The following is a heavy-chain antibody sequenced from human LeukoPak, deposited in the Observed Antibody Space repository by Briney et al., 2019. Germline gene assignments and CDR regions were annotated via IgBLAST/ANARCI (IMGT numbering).Heavy chain of an antibody. CDR2: INPNSGGT. J-gene: IGHJ6*03. D-gene: IGHD6-25*01. CDR1: GYTFTGYY. CDR3: AREIKRLAGLYYYYYMDV. Sequence: ASVKVSCKASGYTFTGYYMHWLRQALGQGLEWMGWINPNSGGTNYAQKFQGRVTMTRDTSISTAYMELSRLRSDDTAVYYCAREIKRLAGLYYYYYMDVWGKGTTVTVSS. V-gene: IGHV1-2*02.